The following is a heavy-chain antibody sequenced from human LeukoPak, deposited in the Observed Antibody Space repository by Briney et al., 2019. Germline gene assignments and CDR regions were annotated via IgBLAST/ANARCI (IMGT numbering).Heavy chain of an antibody. Sequence: GASVKVSCKASGYTFTGYYMHWVRQAPGQGLEWMGWINPNSGGTNYAQKFQGRVTMTRNTSISTAYMELSSLRSEDTAVYYCARVQPPKTRELLFKRSLAYYFDYWGQGTLVTVSS. V-gene: IGHV1-2*02. J-gene: IGHJ4*02. CDR3: ARVQPPKTRELLFKRSLAYYFDY. CDR2: INPNSGGT. D-gene: IGHD1-26*01. CDR1: GYTFTGYY.